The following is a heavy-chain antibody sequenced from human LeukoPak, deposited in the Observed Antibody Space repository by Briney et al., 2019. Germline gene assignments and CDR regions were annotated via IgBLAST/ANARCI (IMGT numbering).Heavy chain of an antibody. Sequence: GGSLRLSCAASGFTFSSYAMHWVRQAPGKGLEYVSAISSNGGSTYYANSVKGRFTISRDNSKNTLYLQVGSLRAEDMAVYYCARNSRSLVVAVFQTPGAFDIWGQGTMVTVSS. CDR1: GFTFSSYA. D-gene: IGHD2-15*01. V-gene: IGHV3-64*01. CDR2: ISSNGGST. CDR3: ARNSRSLVVAVFQTPGAFDI. J-gene: IGHJ3*02.